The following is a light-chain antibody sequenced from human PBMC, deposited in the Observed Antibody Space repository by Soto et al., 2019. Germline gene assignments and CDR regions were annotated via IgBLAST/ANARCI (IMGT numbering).Light chain of an antibody. V-gene: IGKV1-27*01. CDR2: AAS. Sequence: DIQMTQSPSSLSAAVGDRVTITCRASQGIRNYLAWYQQKPGKVPKLLIYAASTLQSGVPSRFSGGGSATDFTLTSSSLQPADVATYYCQHYKSASFTFGPGTRVDFK. CDR3: QHYKSASFT. CDR1: QGIRNY. J-gene: IGKJ3*01.